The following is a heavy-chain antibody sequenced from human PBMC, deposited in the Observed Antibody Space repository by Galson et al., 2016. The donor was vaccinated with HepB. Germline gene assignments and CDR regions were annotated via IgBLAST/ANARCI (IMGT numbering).Heavy chain of an antibody. Sequence: SLRLSCAASGFTFSSNAMSWLRQAPGKGLEWVSAISSGGEYTSYADSVKGRFTVSRDNSKNTPYLQMSSLRAEDTAVYYCAQRITVAGTLDYWGQGTLVTVSS. V-gene: IGHV3-23*01. J-gene: IGHJ4*02. D-gene: IGHD6-19*01. CDR2: ISSGGEYT. CDR1: GFTFSSNA. CDR3: AQRITVAGTLDY.